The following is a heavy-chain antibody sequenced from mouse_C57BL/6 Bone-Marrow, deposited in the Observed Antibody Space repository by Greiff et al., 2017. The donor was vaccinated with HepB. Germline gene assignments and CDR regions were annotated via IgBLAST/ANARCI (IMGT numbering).Heavy chain of an antibody. CDR2: IHPNSGST. CDR1: GYTFTSYW. D-gene: IGHD2-5*01. V-gene: IGHV1-64*01. CDR3: ARSNSNYVYYAMDY. J-gene: IGHJ4*01. Sequence: QVQLQQPGAELVKPGASVKLSCKASGYTFTSYWMHWVKQRPGQGLEWIGMIHPNSGSTNYNEKFKSKATLTVDKSSSIAYMQLSSLTSEDSAVYYCARSNSNYVYYAMDYWGQGTSVTVSS.